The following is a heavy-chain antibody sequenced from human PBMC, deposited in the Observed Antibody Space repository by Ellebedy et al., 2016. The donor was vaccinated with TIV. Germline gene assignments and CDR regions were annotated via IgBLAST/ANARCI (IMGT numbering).Heavy chain of an antibody. CDR1: GYTFIGHY. CDR3: AVLLVGAIG. Sequence: ASVKVSCXTSGYTFIGHYVHWVRQAPGQGFEWMGWINPNSGVTNYAQKFQGSVTLTRDRSISTAYMELNSLRSDDTAVYFCAVLLVGAIGWGQGTRVTVSS. J-gene: IGHJ4*02. CDR2: INPNSGVT. D-gene: IGHD1-26*01. V-gene: IGHV1-2*02.